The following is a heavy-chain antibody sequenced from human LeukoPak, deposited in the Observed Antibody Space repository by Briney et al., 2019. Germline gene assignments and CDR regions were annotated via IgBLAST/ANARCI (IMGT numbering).Heavy chain of an antibody. CDR2: ISGSGGST. CDR1: GFTFSSYA. CDR3: ASAVVTAITDLRNAFDI. D-gene: IGHD2-21*02. J-gene: IGHJ3*02. V-gene: IGHV3-23*01. Sequence: PGGPLRLSCAASGFTFSSYAMSWVRQAPGKGLEWVSAISGSGGSTYYADSVKGRFTISRDNSKNTLYLQMNSLRAEDTAVYYCASAVVTAITDLRNAFDIWGQGTMVTVSS.